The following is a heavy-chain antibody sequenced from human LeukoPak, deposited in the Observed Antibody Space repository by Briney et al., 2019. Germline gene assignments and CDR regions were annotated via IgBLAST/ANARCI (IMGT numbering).Heavy chain of an antibody. CDR3: AKAGMLDTAMMHFDY. J-gene: IGHJ4*02. Sequence: PGGSLRLSCAASGFTFSSYGMHWVRQAPGKGLEWVAFIRYDGSNKYYADSVKGRFTISRDNSKNTLYLQMNSLRAEDTAVYYCAKAGMLDTAMMHFDYWGQGTLVTVSS. CDR1: GFTFSSYG. D-gene: IGHD5-18*01. CDR2: IRYDGSNK. V-gene: IGHV3-30*02.